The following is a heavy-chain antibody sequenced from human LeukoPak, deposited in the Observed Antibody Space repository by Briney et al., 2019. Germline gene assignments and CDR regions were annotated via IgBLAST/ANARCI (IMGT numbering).Heavy chain of an antibody. CDR1: GGSFSGYY. D-gene: IGHD2-15*01. V-gene: IGHV4-34*01. CDR3: ARVLGYCSGGSCYGYFDY. CDR2: IYYSGST. J-gene: IGHJ4*02. Sequence: SETLSLTCAVYGGSFSGYYWGWIRQPPGKGLEWIGSIYYSGSTYYNPSLKSRVTISVDTSKNQFSLKLRSVTAADTAVYYCARVLGYCSGGSCYGYFDYWGQGTLVTVSS.